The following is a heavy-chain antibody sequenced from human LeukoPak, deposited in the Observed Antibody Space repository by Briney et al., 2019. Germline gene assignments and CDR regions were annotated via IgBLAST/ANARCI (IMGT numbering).Heavy chain of an antibody. CDR3: AKDPKGYSSGWSGPDY. D-gene: IGHD6-19*01. CDR2: KRYDGSNK. Sequence: GGSLSLSCAAAGFTFSSYGMHWVRQATGKGLEWVTFKRYDGSNKYYADSVKGRFTISRDNSKDTLYLQMNSLRAEDTALYYCAKDPKGYSSGWSGPDYWGQGTLVTVSS. CDR1: GFTFSSYG. J-gene: IGHJ4*02. V-gene: IGHV3-30*02.